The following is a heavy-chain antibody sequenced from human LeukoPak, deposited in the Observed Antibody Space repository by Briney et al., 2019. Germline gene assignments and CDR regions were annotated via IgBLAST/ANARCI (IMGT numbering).Heavy chain of an antibody. CDR3: ARTNEEYYGSGKFRKYYSYYDYMDV. J-gene: IGHJ6*03. D-gene: IGHD3-10*01. Sequence: GGSLRLSCAASGFTVSSNYMSWVRQAPGKGLEWVSLIYSGGSTYYAVSVKGRFTISRDNSKNTLYLQMNNLRAEETAVYYCARTNEEYYGSGKFRKYYSYYDYMDVWGKGTTVTVSS. CDR1: GFTVSSNY. CDR2: IYSGGST. V-gene: IGHV3-53*01.